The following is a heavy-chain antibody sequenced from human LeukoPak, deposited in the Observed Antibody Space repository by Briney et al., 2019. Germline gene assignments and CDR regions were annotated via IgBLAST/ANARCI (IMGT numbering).Heavy chain of an antibody. CDR3: ARQAYTTMAYIDY. D-gene: IGHD5-18*01. J-gene: IGHJ4*02. CDR2: ISGSGGTT. V-gene: IGHV3-23*01. Sequence: GGSLRLSCAASGFTFKNYALSWVRQAPGKGLEWVSVISGSGGTTYYADSVKGRFTISRDNSKNTVFLQMNSLRAGDTAVYYCARQAYTTMAYIDYWGQGTLVTASS. CDR1: GFTFKNYA.